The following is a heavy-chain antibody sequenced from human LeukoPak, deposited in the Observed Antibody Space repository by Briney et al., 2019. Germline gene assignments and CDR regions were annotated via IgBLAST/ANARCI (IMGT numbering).Heavy chain of an antibody. V-gene: IGHV3-30-3*01. D-gene: IGHD2-2*01. J-gene: IGHJ6*02. CDR1: GFTFSSYA. CDR3: ARDAYCRSTSCYWSTLKYYYYGMDV. CDR2: ISYDGSNK. Sequence: GGSLRLSCAASGFTFSSYAMHWVRQAPGKGLEWVAVISYDGSNKYYADSVKGRFTISRDNSKNTLYLQMNSLRAEDTAVYYCARDAYCRSTSCYWSTLKYYYYGMDVWGQGTTVTVSS.